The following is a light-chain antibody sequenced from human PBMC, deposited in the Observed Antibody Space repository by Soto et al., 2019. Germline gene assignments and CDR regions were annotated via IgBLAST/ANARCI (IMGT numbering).Light chain of an antibody. CDR1: QSISSY. CDR3: QQSYSTPRT. Sequence: DIQMTQSPSSLSASVGDRVTITCRASQSISSYLNWYQQKPGKAPKLLIYAASSLQSGVASRFSGSGSGTDFTLTISSLQPEDFATYYCQQSYSTPRTFGQGPKLEIK. CDR2: AAS. J-gene: IGKJ2*01. V-gene: IGKV1-39*01.